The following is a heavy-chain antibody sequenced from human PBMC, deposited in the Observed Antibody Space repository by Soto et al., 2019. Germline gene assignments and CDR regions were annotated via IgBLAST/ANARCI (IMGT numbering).Heavy chain of an antibody. V-gene: IGHV4-4*07. CDR1: GVSIRSFY. D-gene: IGHD4-17*01. Sequence: SETLSLTCTVSGVSIRSFYWSCMRQPAGKGLEWIGRIYPSGSTNYNPSLQSRVTMSVDTSENQFSLKLSSVTAADTAVYYCARAGEPFGDYLTHHWFDPWGQGIMVTVSS. CDR2: IYPSGST. J-gene: IGHJ5*02. CDR3: ARAGEPFGDYLTHHWFDP.